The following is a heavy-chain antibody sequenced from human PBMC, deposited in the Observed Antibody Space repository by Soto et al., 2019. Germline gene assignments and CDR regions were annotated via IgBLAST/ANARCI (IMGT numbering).Heavy chain of an antibody. CDR2: IIPIFCTA. J-gene: IGHJ6*02. CDR3: ASSGWYLPSYYGMDV. CDR1: GGTFSSYA. V-gene: IGHV1-69*01. Sequence: QVQLVQSGAEVNKPGSSVKVSCKASGGTFSSYAISWVRQAPGQGLEWMGGIIPIFCTANYAQKFQGRVTITADESTSTAYVELSSLRSEDTAVYYCASSGWYLPSYYGMDVWGQGTTVTVSS. D-gene: IGHD6-19*01.